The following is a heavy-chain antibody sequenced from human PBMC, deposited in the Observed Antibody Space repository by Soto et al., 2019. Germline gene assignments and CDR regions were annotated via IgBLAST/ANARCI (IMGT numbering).Heavy chain of an antibody. CDR1: GGTFSSYA. CDR3: AKGRTPYNYGESSR. V-gene: IGHV1-69*06. CDR2: IIPIFGTA. Sequence: QVQLVQSGAEVKKPGSSVKVSCKASGGTFSSYAISWVRQAPGQGLEWMGGIIPIFGTANYAQKFQGRVTITADKSTSTAYMELSSLRSEDTAVYYFAKGRTPYNYGESSRWGQGTLVTVSS. D-gene: IGHD5-18*01. J-gene: IGHJ4*02.